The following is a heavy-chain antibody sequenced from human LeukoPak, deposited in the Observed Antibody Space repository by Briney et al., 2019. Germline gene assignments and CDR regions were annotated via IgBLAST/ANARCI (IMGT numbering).Heavy chain of an antibody. CDR3: ARHGGPSTHFDY. V-gene: IGHV4-59*08. Sequence: MASETLSLTCTVSGGSISSYYWSWIRQPPGKGLEWIGYIYYSGSTNYNPSLKSRVTISVDTSKNQFSLKLSSVTAADTAVYYCARHGGPSTHFDYWGQGTLVTVSS. CDR1: GGSISSYY. CDR2: IYYSGST. D-gene: IGHD3-10*01. J-gene: IGHJ4*02.